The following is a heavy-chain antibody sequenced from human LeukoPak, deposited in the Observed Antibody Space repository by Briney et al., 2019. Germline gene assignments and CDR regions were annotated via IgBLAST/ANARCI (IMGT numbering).Heavy chain of an antibody. CDR3: GRFSRAPDY. CDR2: ISGSNSDT. V-gene: IGHV3-11*06. CDR1: GFTFSDYY. D-gene: IGHD2-2*01. Sequence: GGSLRLSCAASGFTFSDYYMNWIRQAPGKGLEYISYISGSNSDTNYADSVKGRFTISRDNAKKSLYLQMNSLSAEDTAVYYCGRFSRAPDYWGQGTLVTVSS. J-gene: IGHJ4*02.